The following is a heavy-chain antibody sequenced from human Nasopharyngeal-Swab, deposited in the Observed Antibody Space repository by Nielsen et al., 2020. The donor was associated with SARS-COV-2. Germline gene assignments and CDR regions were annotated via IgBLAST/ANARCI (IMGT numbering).Heavy chain of an antibody. D-gene: IGHD2-2*01. J-gene: IGHJ5*02. Sequence: RQAPGKGLEWIGYIYYSGSTNYNPSLKSRVTISVDTSKNQFSLKLSSVTAADTAVYYSARAHIVVVPAHNWFDPWGQGTLVTVSS. CDR3: ARAHIVVVPAHNWFDP. CDR2: IYYSGST. V-gene: IGHV4-59*01.